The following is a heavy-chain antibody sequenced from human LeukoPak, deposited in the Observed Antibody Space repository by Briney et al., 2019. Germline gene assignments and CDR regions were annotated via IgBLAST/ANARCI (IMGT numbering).Heavy chain of an antibody. D-gene: IGHD3-16*01. CDR2: IYSGGST. J-gene: IGHJ6*03. CDR1: GFTVSSTY. Sequence: HSGGSLRLSCAAYGFTVSSTYMSWVPQAPGKGLEWVSVIYSGGSTYYSDSVKGRFTISRDNSKNTLFLQMNSLSAEDTAVYYCARGRGAYYFYMDVWGKGTTVTVSS. V-gene: IGHV3-53*01. CDR3: ARGRGAYYFYMDV.